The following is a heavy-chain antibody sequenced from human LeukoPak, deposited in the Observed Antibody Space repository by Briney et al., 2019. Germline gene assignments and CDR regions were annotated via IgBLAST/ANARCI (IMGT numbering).Heavy chain of an antibody. D-gene: IGHD3-22*01. CDR2: INHSGST. Sequence: SETLSLTCAVYGGSFSGYYWSWIRQPPGKGLEWIGEINHSGSTNYNPSLKSRVAISVDTSKNQFSLKLSSVTAADTAVYYCARGPFNGSGYYYSPPPKKFDYWGQGTLVTVSS. J-gene: IGHJ4*02. V-gene: IGHV4-34*01. CDR3: ARGPFNGSGYYYSPPPKKFDY. CDR1: GGSFSGYY.